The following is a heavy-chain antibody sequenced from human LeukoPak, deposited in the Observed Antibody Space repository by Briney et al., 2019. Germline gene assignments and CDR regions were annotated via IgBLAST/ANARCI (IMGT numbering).Heavy chain of an antibody. Sequence: GGSLRLSCAASGFTFSSYEMNWVRHAQGEGLEWVSYISSSGSTIHYADSVEGRFTISRDNAKNSLYLQMNSLRAEDTAVYYGARGGGSDCWGQGTLVTVSS. CDR3: ARGGGSDC. CDR2: ISSSGSTI. CDR1: GFTFSSYE. D-gene: IGHD3-16*01. V-gene: IGHV3-48*03. J-gene: IGHJ4*02.